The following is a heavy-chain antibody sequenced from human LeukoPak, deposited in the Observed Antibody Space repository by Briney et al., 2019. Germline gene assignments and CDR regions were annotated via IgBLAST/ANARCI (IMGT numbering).Heavy chain of an antibody. V-gene: IGHV3-53*01. CDR3: ARDRTGSSGWYQYFQH. Sequence: GGSLRLSCAAPGLTVSHNYMGTVPQAPPWGVEWVPANYSGGSTYYADSVKGRFTISRDNSKNTLYLQMNSLRAEDTAVYYCARDRTGSSGWYQYFQHWGQGTLVTVSS. CDR1: GLTVSHNY. D-gene: IGHD6-19*01. CDR2: NYSGGST. J-gene: IGHJ1*01.